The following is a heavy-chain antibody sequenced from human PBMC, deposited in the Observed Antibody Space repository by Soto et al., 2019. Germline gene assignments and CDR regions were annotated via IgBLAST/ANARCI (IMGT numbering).Heavy chain of an antibody. D-gene: IGHD2-2*01. J-gene: IGHJ4*02. CDR1: GGSSSTYY. CDR2: INHSGGT. Sequence: SETLSLTCAVSGGSSSTYYYNWIRQSPGKGLEWIGEINHSGGTNYNPSLKSRVIMSVDTSKNQFSLRLTSVTAADTAVYYCARVPPVVEAKNYFAYWGQGPLLTVSS. CDR3: ARVPPVVEAKNYFAY. V-gene: IGHV4-34*01.